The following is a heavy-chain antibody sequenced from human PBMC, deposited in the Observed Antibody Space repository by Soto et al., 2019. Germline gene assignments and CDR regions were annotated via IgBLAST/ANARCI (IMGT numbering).Heavy chain of an antibody. CDR2: ISYDGTNK. CDR3: ARDNTGIYQGDCDV. Sequence: QVQLVQSGGGVVQPGTSLRLSCAASGFIFSDYVMYWFRQTPGKGLEWMAVISYDGTNKHYANSVKGRFFISRDNSNNTLYLQMSSLRPEDSAIYYCARDNTGIYQGDCDVWGRGTLVAVSS. J-gene: IGHJ3*01. D-gene: IGHD2-8*02. CDR1: GFIFSDYV. V-gene: IGHV3-30*04.